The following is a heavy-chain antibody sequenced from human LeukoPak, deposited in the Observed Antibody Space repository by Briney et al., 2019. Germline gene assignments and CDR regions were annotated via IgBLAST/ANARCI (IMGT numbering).Heavy chain of an antibody. Sequence: SETLSLTCTVSGGSVNNYYWSWIRQPPGKGLEWIGYIYYSGSTNYNPSLKSRVTISVDTSKNQFSLKLSSVTAADTAVYYCGALSGYSLSIDYWGQGTLVTVSS. V-gene: IGHV4-59*08. D-gene: IGHD3-3*01. J-gene: IGHJ4*02. CDR2: IYYSGST. CDR3: GALSGYSLSIDY. CDR1: GGSVNNYY.